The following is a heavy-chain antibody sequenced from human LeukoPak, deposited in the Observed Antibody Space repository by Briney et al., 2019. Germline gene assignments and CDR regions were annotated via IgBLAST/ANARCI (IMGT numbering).Heavy chain of an antibody. CDR3: ARETEWLDY. V-gene: IGHV3-30*04. CDR1: GFTFSSYA. Sequence: GGSLRLSCAASGFTFSSYAMHWVRQAPGKGLEWVAVISYDGRNKYYADSVKGRFTISRDNSKNTPYLQMNSLRAEDTAVYYCARETEWLDYWGQGTLVTVSS. CDR2: ISYDGRNK. J-gene: IGHJ4*02. D-gene: IGHD2-8*01.